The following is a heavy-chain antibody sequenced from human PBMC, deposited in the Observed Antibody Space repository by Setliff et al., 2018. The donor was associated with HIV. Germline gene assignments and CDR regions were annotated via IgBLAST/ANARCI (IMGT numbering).Heavy chain of an antibody. D-gene: IGHD2-15*01. J-gene: IGHJ6*03. CDR1: GGIGTYA. Sequence: ASVKVSCKASGGIGTYAISWVRQAPGQGLEWMGGSIPNYSVETQKFRDRVSIYVDQSRRTAYMELRNLRFDDTALYLCARGGRWWGPNNPSPHFYHMDLWGSGTSVTVSS. CDR3: ARGGRWWGPNNPSPHFYHMDL. CDR2: SIPNYSVE. V-gene: IGHV1-69*10.